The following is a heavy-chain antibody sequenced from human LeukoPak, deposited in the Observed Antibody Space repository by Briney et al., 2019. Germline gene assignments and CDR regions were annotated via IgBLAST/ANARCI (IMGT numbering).Heavy chain of an antibody. J-gene: IGHJ4*02. V-gene: IGHV1-2*02. CDR3: ARGPTIAARPFDY. Sequence: ASLTVSCTASGYTFTGYYMHWVRQAPGQGLEWMGWINPNSGGTNYAQKFQGSVTMTRDTSISTAYMELSRLRSDDTAVYYCARGPTIAARPFDYWGQGTLVTVSS. CDR1: GYTFTGYY. D-gene: IGHD6-6*01. CDR2: INPNSGGT.